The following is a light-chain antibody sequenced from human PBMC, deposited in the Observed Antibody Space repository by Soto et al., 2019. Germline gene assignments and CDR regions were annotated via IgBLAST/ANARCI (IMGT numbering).Light chain of an antibody. CDR1: QSVISTS. V-gene: IGKV3D-20*02. CDR3: QQRTNWPLT. Sequence: EIVLTQSPGTLSLSPGERATLSCRVSQSVISTSLAWYQQKPGQGPRLLIYGTSLRATGIPDRFSGSGSGTDFTLTISRLEPEDFAVYYCQQRTNWPLTFGGGTKVDIK. CDR2: GTS. J-gene: IGKJ4*01.